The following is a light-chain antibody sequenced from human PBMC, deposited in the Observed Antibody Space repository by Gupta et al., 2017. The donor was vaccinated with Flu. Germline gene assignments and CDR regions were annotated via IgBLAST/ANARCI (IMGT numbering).Light chain of an antibody. CDR1: QTITNW. J-gene: IGKJ4*01. CDR3: QQYNGT. CDR2: KAS. V-gene: IGKV1-5*03. Sequence: DIQMTQSPSTLSASVGDRVTITGRASQTITNWLAWYQQKIGKAPNLLISKASTLESGVSSRFSGSGSGTEFTLTISGLQPDDFATYYCQQYNGTFGGGTKVEIK.